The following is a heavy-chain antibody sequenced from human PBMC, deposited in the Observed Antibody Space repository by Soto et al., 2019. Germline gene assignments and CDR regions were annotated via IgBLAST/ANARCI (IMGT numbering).Heavy chain of an antibody. CDR2: INQSGRT. J-gene: IGHJ4*02. D-gene: IGHD4-4*01. CDR3: ERAEAYSKYPAR. CDR1: GVSISTYY. Sequence: PSETLSLTCSVSGVSISTYYWTWIRQPPGKGLEGIGEINQSGRTNYNPSLKSRVTISVDTPKNQFSLRLDSVTAADTAVYYCERAEAYSKYPARWGEGTLVTVSS. V-gene: IGHV4-34*01.